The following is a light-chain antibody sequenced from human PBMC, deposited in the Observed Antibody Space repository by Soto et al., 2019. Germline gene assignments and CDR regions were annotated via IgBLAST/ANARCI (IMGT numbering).Light chain of an antibody. CDR1: TGAVTTGNY. J-gene: IGLJ3*02. V-gene: IGLV7-43*01. CDR2: TTD. Sequence: QAVVTQEPSLTVSPGGTVTLTCASSTGAVTTGNYASWFQQKPGQAPRTLIYTTDNRHSWTPARFSGSLLGGKAALTLSSVQPEDEAVYYCLLYFGGAQLVFGGGTKLTVL. CDR3: LLYFGGAQLV.